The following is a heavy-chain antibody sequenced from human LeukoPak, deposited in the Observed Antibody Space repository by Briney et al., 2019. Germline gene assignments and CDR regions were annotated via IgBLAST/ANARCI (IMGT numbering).Heavy chain of an antibody. D-gene: IGHD3-22*01. CDR2: ISSSSSYI. V-gene: IGHV3-21*01. J-gene: IGHJ4*02. CDR3: ASYGSYYYDSSGCDY. CDR1: GFIFSSYS. Sequence: GGSLRLSCAASGFIFSSYSMNWVRQAPGKGLEWVSSISSSSSYIYYADSVKGRFTISRDNAKNSLYLQMNSLRAEDTAVYYCASYGSYYYDSSGCDYWGQGTLVTVSS.